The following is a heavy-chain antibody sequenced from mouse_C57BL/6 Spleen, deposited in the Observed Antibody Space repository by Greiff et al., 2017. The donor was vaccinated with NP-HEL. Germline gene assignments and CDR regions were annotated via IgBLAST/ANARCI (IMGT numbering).Heavy chain of an antibody. CDR3: ARGGSSRYYYAMDY. Sequence: EVKLVESGGGLVKPGGSLKLSCAASGFTFSDYGLHWVRQAPEKGLEWVAYLSSGSSTIYYADTVKGRFTISRDNAKNTLFLQMSSLRSEDTAMYYCARGGSSRYYYAMDYWGQGTSVTVSS. V-gene: IGHV5-17*01. J-gene: IGHJ4*01. CDR1: GFTFSDYG. D-gene: IGHD1-1*01. CDR2: LSSGSSTI.